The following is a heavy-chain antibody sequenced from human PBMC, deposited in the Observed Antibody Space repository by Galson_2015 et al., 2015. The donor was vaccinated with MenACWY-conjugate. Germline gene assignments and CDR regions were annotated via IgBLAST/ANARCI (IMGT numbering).Heavy chain of an antibody. CDR3: ARHPPGGRGMDV. V-gene: IGHV5-51*01. CDR1: GYSFTNYW. Sequence: KISCKGSGYSFTNYWIGWVRQMPGRGLEWMGLIDPHNSNTRYSPSFQGQVTISADESISTAFLQWSSLKASDTAMYYCARHPPGGRGMDVWGRGTTVTVSS. J-gene: IGHJ6*02. CDR2: IDPHNSNT. D-gene: IGHD1-26*01.